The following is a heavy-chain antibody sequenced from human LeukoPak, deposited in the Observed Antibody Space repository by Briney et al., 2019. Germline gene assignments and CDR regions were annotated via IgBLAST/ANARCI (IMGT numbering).Heavy chain of an antibody. V-gene: IGHV3-64D*06. D-gene: IGHD3-10*01. CDR3: VKDLPSGGGVDY. CDR1: GFTFSTYA. CDR2: ISRNGGRT. J-gene: IGHJ4*02. Sequence: GGSLRLSGSASGFTFSTYAMHWVRQAPGKGLEYVSAISRNGGRTYYADCVKGRFTISRDNSKNTLYLQMSSLRAEDTAVYYCVKDLPSGGGVDYWGQGTLVTVSS.